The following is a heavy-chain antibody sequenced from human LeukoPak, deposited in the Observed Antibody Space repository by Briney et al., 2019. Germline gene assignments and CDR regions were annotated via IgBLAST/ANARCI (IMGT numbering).Heavy chain of an antibody. J-gene: IGHJ4*02. CDR3: ARGGSSQPRGYFDY. CDR2: INHSGST. V-gene: IGHV4-34*01. CDR1: GGSFSGYY. Sequence: SETLSLTCAVYGGSFSGYYWSWIRQPPGKGLEWIGEINHSGSTNYNPSLKSRVTISLDTSKNQFSLKLSSVTAADTAVYYCARGGSSQPRGYFDYWGQGTLVTVSS. D-gene: IGHD6-6*01.